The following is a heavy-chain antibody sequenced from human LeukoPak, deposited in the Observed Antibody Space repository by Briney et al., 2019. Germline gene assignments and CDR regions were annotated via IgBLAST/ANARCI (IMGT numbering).Heavy chain of an antibody. J-gene: IGHJ5*02. V-gene: IGHV3-23*01. Sequence: PGGSLRLSCAASGFTFSSYAMSWVRQAPGKGLEWVSAISGSGGSTYYADSVKGRFTISRDNSKNTLYLQMNSLRAEDTAVYYCAKGRYCSGSSCYRFSWFDPWGQGTLVTVSS. D-gene: IGHD2-15*01. CDR2: ISGSGGST. CDR1: GFTFSSYA. CDR3: AKGRYCSGSSCYRFSWFDP.